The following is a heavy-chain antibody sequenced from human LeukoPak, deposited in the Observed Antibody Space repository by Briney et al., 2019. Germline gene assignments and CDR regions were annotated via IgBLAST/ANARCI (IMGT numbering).Heavy chain of an antibody. Sequence: GASVKVSCKASGYTFTSCDINWVRQAPGQGLEWMGWMNPNSGNTGSAQRFQGRVTMTRNTSINTAYMELGSLRSEDTAVYYCARVSRLRRHIVVVPAAMQDSDYDSSGQPLAYWGQGTLVTVSS. CDR1: GYTFTSCD. D-gene: IGHD2-2*01. CDR2: MNPNSGNT. V-gene: IGHV1-8*02. J-gene: IGHJ4*02. CDR3: ARVSRLRRHIVVVPAAMQDSDYDSSGQPLAY.